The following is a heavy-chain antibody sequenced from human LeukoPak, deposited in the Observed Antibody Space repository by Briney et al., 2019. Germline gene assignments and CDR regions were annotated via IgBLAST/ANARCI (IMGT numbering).Heavy chain of an antibody. D-gene: IGHD1-26*01. Sequence: PSETLSLTCTVSGGSISSSSYYWGWIRQPPGKGLEWIGYIYYSGSTNYNPSLKSRVTISVDTSKNQFSLKLSSVTAADTAVYYCARWDGNWFDPWGQGTLVTVSS. CDR3: ARWDGNWFDP. V-gene: IGHV4-61*05. CDR1: GGSISSSSYY. CDR2: IYYSGST. J-gene: IGHJ5*02.